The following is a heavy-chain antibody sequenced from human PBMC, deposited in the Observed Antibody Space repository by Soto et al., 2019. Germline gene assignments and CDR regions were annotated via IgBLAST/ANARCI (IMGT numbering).Heavy chain of an antibody. Sequence: QVQLVESGGGGAQPGRSLRLSCAASGFTFSSYGMHWVRQAPGKGLEWVAVIWYDGSNKYYVGSVKGRFTISRDNSKNTLYLQMDSLRAEDTAVYYCARAQTGYSSSWYSVYWGQGTLVTVSS. J-gene: IGHJ4*02. CDR3: ARAQTGYSSSWYSVY. CDR1: GFTFSSYG. D-gene: IGHD6-13*01. CDR2: IWYDGSNK. V-gene: IGHV3-33*01.